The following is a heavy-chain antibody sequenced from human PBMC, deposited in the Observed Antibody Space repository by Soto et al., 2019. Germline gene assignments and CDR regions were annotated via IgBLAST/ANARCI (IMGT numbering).Heavy chain of an antibody. V-gene: IGHV4-4*07. Sequence: SETLSLTCAVSGASVRSYHWSWIRQAAGKGLEWIGRVQMSGTTNYNPSLKTRVTMSLDTSKNEVSLRMTSVTAADTAVYFCAKDRPTMRWFDPWGQGILVTVSS. D-gene: IGHD1-1*01. CDR1: GASVRSYH. CDR3: AKDRPTMRWFDP. J-gene: IGHJ5*02. CDR2: VQMSGTT.